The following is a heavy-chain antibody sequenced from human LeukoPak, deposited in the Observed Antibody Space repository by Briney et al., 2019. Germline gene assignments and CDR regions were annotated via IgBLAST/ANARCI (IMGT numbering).Heavy chain of an antibody. CDR1: GFTVNSNY. Sequence: GGSLRLSCAASGFTVNSNYMSWVRQAPGKGLGWVSTIGDGAGSTYYADSVKGRLTISRDNSKNTLYLQMDSLRGEDSAVYYCAKRPHMWHSHWYFDLWGRGTLVTVSS. D-gene: IGHD2-21*01. CDR3: AKRPHMWHSHWYFDL. CDR2: IGDGAGST. V-gene: IGHV3-53*01. J-gene: IGHJ2*01.